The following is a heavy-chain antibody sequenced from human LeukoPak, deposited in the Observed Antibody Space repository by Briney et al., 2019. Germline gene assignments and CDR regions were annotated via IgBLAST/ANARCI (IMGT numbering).Heavy chain of an antibody. J-gene: IGHJ4*02. CDR2: IKQGGSEK. Sequence: GGSLRLSCAASGFIFGSNWMSWVRQAPGKGRGGVANIKQGGSEKYYVDSVKGRFTISRDNAKNSLYLQMNSLRAEDTAVYYCAREGPSVTPYYWGQGTLVTVSS. V-gene: IGHV3-7*01. CDR3: AREGPSVTPYY. CDR1: GFIFGSNW. D-gene: IGHD4-17*01.